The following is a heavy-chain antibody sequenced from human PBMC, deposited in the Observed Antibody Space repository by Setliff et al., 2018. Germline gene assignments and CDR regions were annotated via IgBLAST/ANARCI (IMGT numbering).Heavy chain of an antibody. CDR1: GYTFNTYE. Sequence: ASVKVSCKASGYTFNTYEINWVRQAPGQGLEVMGWVTPNGGSAVYSQKFQGRVTMTASTPLSTAYMELTGLTSEDTAVYFFARGNRDGYIPFEHWGQGTRVTVSS. CDR2: VTPNGGSA. J-gene: IGHJ4*02. D-gene: IGHD5-12*01. CDR3: ARGNRDGYIPFEH. V-gene: IGHV1-8*01.